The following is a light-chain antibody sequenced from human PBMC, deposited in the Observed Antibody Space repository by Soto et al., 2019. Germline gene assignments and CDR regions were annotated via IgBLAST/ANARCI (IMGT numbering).Light chain of an antibody. CDR2: ANN. Sequence: QSVLTQPPSVSGAPGQRVTISCTGSSSNIGAGYDVHWYQQLPGTAPKLLIYANNNRPSGVPDRLSGSRSGTSASLAITGLQAGDEADYYCQSYDSSLNGWVFGGGTKLTVL. J-gene: IGLJ2*01. CDR1: SSNIGAGYD. CDR3: QSYDSSLNGWV. V-gene: IGLV1-40*01.